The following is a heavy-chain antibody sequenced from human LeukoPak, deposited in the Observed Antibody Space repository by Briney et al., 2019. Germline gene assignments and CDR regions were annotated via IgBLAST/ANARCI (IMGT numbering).Heavy chain of an antibody. V-gene: IGHV4-38-2*02. D-gene: IGHD1-26*01. J-gene: IGHJ4*02. CDR3: ARLSRSGSYQGRFDY. Sequence: PSETLSLTCTVSGYSISSGYYWGWIRPPPGKGLEWIGSIYHSGSTYYNPSLKSRVTISVDTSENQFSLKLSSVTAADTAVYYCARLSRSGSYQGRFDYWGQGTLVTVSS. CDR2: IYHSGST. CDR1: GYSISSGYY.